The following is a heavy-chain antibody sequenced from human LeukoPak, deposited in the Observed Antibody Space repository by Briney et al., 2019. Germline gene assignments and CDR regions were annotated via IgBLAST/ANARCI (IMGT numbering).Heavy chain of an antibody. CDR2: ISSSSSYI. CDR3: ARGLSSVPTRYFDY. CDR1: GFTFSSYS. V-gene: IGHV3-21*01. Sequence: PGGSLRLSCAASGFTFSSYSMNWVRQAPGKGLEWVSSISSSSSYIYYADSVKGRFTISRDNAKNSLYLQMNSLRAEDTAVYYCARGLSSVPTRYFDYWGQGTLVTVSS. D-gene: IGHD6-25*01. J-gene: IGHJ4*02.